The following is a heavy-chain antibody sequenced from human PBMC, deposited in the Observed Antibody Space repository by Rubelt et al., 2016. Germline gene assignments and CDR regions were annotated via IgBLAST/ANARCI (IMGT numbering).Heavy chain of an antibody. CDR3: ARALRKQWLVPCAFDI. D-gene: IGHD6-19*01. Sequence: QLQLQESGPGLVKPSETLSLTCTVSGGSISSSSYYWGWIRQPPGKGLEWIGSIYYSGSTYYNPSLKSRVTISVDTSKNQFSLKLSSVTAADTAVYYCARALRKQWLVPCAFDIWGQGTMVTVSS. J-gene: IGHJ3*02. V-gene: IGHV4-39*07. CDR1: GGSISSSSYY. CDR2: IYYSGST.